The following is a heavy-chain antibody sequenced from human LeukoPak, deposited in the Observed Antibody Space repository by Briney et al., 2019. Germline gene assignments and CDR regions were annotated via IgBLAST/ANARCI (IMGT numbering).Heavy chain of an antibody. CDR1: GGTFSSYA. V-gene: IGHV1-69*06. CDR3: ASPKDDYGENFDY. D-gene: IGHD4-17*01. CDR2: IMPIFGTA. J-gene: IGHJ4*02. Sequence: ASVKVSCKASGGTFSSYAISWVRQAPGQGLEWMGGIMPIFGTANYAQKFQGRVTITADKSTSTAYMELSSLRSEDTAVYYCASPKDDYGENFDYWGQGTLVTVSS.